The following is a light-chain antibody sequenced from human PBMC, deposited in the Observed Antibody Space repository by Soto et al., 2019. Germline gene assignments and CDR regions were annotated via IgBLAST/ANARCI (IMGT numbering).Light chain of an antibody. CDR1: SSNIGAGYD. J-gene: IGLJ1*01. Sequence: QPVLTQPPSVSGAPGRRVTISCTGSSSNIGAGYDVHWYQQLPGRAPKLLIYANSNRPSGVPDRFSDSRSPTSASLAITGLQAEDEADYSCQSYDSSLSGFYVFGTGTKVTVL. CDR2: ANS. CDR3: QSYDSSLSGFYV. V-gene: IGLV1-40*01.